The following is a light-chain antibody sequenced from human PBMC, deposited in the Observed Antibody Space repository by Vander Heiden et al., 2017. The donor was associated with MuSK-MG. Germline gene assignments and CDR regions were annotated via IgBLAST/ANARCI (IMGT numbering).Light chain of an antibody. V-gene: IGLV2-14*01. J-gene: IGLJ3*02. CDR2: DVS. CDR1: SSDVGGYNY. Sequence: QSALTRPAPVSGSPGHSITISCTGTSSDVGGYNYVSWYQQHPGKPPTLMIYDVSNRPSGVSNRFSGSKSGNTASLTISGLQAEDEADYYCSSYTSSSTWVFGGGTKLTVL. CDR3: SSYTSSSTWV.